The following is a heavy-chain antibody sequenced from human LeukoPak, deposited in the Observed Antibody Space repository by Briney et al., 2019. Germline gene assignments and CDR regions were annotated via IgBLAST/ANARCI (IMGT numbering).Heavy chain of an antibody. CDR1: GHTFTSYG. CDR2: ISAYNGNT. D-gene: IGHD3-22*01. Sequence: ASVKVSCKASGHTFTSYGISWVRQAPGQGLEWMGWISAYNGNTNYAQKLQGRVTMTTDTSTSTAYMELRSLRSDDTAVYYCARGPFYYDSSGYYSDAFDIWGQGTMVTVSS. J-gene: IGHJ3*02. V-gene: IGHV1-18*01. CDR3: ARGPFYYDSSGYYSDAFDI.